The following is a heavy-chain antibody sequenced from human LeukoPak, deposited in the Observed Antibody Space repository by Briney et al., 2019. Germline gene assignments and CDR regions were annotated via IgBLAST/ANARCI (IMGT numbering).Heavy chain of an antibody. Sequence: GGSLRLSCAASGFTFSSYSMNWVRQAPGKGLEWVSAISGSGGSTYYADSVKGRFTISRDNSKNTLYLQMNSLRAEDTAVYYCAKVTEPYRPPTDFDYWGQGTLVTVSS. V-gene: IGHV3-23*01. CDR2: ISGSGGST. D-gene: IGHD2-21*01. CDR3: AKVTEPYRPPTDFDY. J-gene: IGHJ4*02. CDR1: GFTFSSYS.